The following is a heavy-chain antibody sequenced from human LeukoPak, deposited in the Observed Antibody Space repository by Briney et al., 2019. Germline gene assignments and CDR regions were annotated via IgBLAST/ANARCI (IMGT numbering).Heavy chain of an antibody. J-gene: IGHJ5*02. CDR3: ARARPMVRGVSYWFDP. Sequence: WASVKVSCKASGGTFSSYAISWVRQAPGQGLEWMGGIIPIFGTANYAQKFQGRVTITADESTSTAYMELSSLGSEDTAVYYCARARPMVRGVSYWFDPWGQGTLVTVSS. CDR2: IIPIFGTA. D-gene: IGHD3-10*01. CDR1: GGTFSSYA. V-gene: IGHV1-69*13.